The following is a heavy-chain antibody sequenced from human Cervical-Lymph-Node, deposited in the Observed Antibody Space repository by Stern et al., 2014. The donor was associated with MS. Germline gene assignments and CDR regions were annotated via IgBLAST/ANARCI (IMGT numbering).Heavy chain of an antibody. Sequence: QLQLQESGPGLVQPSETLSLTCTVSGGSISSSSYYWGWIRQPPGKGLEWIGSIYYSGSTYYNPSLKSRVTISVDTSQHQFSLTRSSVTAADTAVYYCARHRVAVADFDYWGQGTLVTVSS. J-gene: IGHJ4*02. V-gene: IGHV4-39*01. CDR3: ARHRVAVADFDY. CDR1: GGSISSSSYY. D-gene: IGHD6-19*01. CDR2: IYYSGST.